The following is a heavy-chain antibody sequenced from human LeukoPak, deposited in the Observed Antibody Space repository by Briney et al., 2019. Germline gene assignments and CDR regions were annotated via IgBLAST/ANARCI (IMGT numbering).Heavy chain of an antibody. J-gene: IGHJ4*02. CDR1: GGSISSGGYY. CDR2: IYYSGST. Sequence: TLSLTCTVSGGSISSGGYYWSWIRQHPGKGLEWIGSIYYSGSTNYNPSLQGRVTISLDTSRNQFSLKLSSVTAADTAVYYCARGEYYDSSGYYYWGQGTLVTVSS. CDR3: ARGEYYDSSGYYY. V-gene: IGHV4-31*03. D-gene: IGHD3-22*01.